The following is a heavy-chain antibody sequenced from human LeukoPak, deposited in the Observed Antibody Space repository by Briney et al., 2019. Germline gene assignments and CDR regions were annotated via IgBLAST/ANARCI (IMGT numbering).Heavy chain of an antibody. D-gene: IGHD3-22*01. V-gene: IGHV4-34*01. Sequence: SETLSLTCAVYGGSFSGYYWSWIRQPPGKGLEWIGEINHSGSTNYNPSLKSRVTISVDTSKTQFSLKLSSVTAADTAVYYCARGLYYYDSSGTADAFDIWGQGTMVTVSS. CDR1: GGSFSGYY. J-gene: IGHJ3*02. CDR2: INHSGST. CDR3: ARGLYYYDSSGTADAFDI.